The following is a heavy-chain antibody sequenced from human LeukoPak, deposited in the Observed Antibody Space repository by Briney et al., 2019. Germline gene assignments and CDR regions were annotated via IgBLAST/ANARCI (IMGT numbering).Heavy chain of an antibody. V-gene: IGHV3-21*01. J-gene: IGHJ4*02. CDR1: GFSFSSYN. D-gene: IGHD6-19*01. Sequence: TGGSLRLSCAASGFSFSSYNLNWVRQAPGKGLEWVSSLSTSSSYIYYADSVKGRFTVSRDNARNSLYLQMNSLRAEDTAVYYCARERVYSSGWFSADWGQGTLVTVSS. CDR2: LSTSSSYI. CDR3: ARERVYSSGWFSAD.